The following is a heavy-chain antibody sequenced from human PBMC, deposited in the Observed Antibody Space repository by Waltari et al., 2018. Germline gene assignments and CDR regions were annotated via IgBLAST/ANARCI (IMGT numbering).Heavy chain of an antibody. V-gene: IGHV4-59*01. CDR3: AREIYGGNSRPFDF. Sequence: QVQLQESGPGLVKPSETLSLTCTVSGVSMNGYLWHWIRQPPGKGLEWIGYIAYIGITDYDPSLKSRVTMSVDTSKSQFSLRLTSVTSADTAFYYCAREIYGGNSRPFDFWGQGALVTVSS. J-gene: IGHJ4*02. CDR1: GVSMNGYL. CDR2: IAYIGIT. D-gene: IGHD2-21*02.